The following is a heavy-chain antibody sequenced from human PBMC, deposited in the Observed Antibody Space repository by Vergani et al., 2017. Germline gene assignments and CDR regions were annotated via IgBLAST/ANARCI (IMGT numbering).Heavy chain of an antibody. CDR2: INHSGST. J-gene: IGHJ4*02. V-gene: IGHV4-34*01. D-gene: IGHD5-24*01. CDR1: GGSFSGYY. Sequence: QVQLQQWGAGLLKPSETLSLTCAVYGGSFSGYYWSWIRQPPGKGLEWIGEINHSGSTNYNPSLKSRVTISVDTSKNQFSLKLSSVTAADTAVYYCAREGDGYPNRQLDYWGQGTLVTVSS. CDR3: AREGDGYPNRQLDY.